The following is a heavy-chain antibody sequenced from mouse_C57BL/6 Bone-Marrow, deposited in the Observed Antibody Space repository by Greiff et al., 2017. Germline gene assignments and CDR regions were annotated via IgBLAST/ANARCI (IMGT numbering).Heavy chain of an antibody. CDR3: TRRGLLLHYYAMDY. D-gene: IGHD2-1*01. CDR2: IDPETGGT. Sequence: VQLQQSGAELVRPGASVTLSCKASGYTFTDYEMHWVKQTPVHGLEWIGAIDPETGGTAYNQKFKGKAILTADKSSSTAYMELRSLTSEDSAVYYWTRRGLLLHYYAMDYWGQGTSVTVSS. CDR1: GYTFTDYE. J-gene: IGHJ4*01. V-gene: IGHV1-15*01.